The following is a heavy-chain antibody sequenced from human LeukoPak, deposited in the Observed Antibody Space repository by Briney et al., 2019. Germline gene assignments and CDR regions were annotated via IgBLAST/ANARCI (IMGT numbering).Heavy chain of an antibody. CDR3: ARRVEMATTDAFDI. CDR1: GYSFTSYW. Sequence: GASLQISCKGSGYSFTSYWIGWVRQMPGKGLEWMGIIYPGDSDTRYSPSFQGQVTISADKSISTAYLQWSSLKASDTAMYYCARRVEMATTDAFDIWGQGTMVTVSS. V-gene: IGHV5-51*01. D-gene: IGHD5-24*01. CDR2: IYPGDSDT. J-gene: IGHJ3*02.